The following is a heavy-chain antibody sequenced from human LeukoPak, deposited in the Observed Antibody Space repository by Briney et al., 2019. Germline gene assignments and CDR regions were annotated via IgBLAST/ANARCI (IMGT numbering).Heavy chain of an antibody. D-gene: IGHD6-19*01. CDR3: AKDGWYSSGWYLYYYYYYYMDV. J-gene: IGHJ6*03. Sequence: GGSLRLSCAASGFTFSIYGMHWVRQAPGKGLEWVAVISYDGSNKYYADSVKGRFTISRDNSKNTLYLQMNSLRAEDTAVYYCAKDGWYSSGWYLYYYYYYYMDVWGKGTTVTVSS. CDR1: GFTFSIYG. CDR2: ISYDGSNK. V-gene: IGHV3-30*18.